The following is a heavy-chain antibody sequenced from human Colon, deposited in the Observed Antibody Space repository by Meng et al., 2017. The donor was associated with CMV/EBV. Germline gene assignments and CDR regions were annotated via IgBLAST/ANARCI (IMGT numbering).Heavy chain of an antibody. CDR3: ATLSIYDSTISDF. CDR1: GDACAIHY. V-gene: IGHV1-2*02. Sequence: RASGDACAIHYRRWVRRGPGGGVEGMGWMDHSSGDTNYAQKFQDRVEMTRDTTVNTAYLDLTSLRCADTAVYYCATLSIYDSTISDFWGQGTLVTVSS. D-gene: IGHD5/OR15-5a*01. CDR2: MDHSSGDT. J-gene: IGHJ4*02.